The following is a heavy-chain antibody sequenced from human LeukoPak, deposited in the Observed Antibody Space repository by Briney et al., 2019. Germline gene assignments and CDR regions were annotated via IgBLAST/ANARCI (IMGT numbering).Heavy chain of an antibody. V-gene: IGHV1-69*05. Sequence: GSSVKVSCKASGGTFSSYANSWVRQAPGQGLEWMGGIIPIFGTANYAQKFQGRVTITTDESTSTAYMELSSLRSEDTAVYYCARGYSSSSNAFDIWGQGTMVTVSS. J-gene: IGHJ3*02. D-gene: IGHD6-6*01. CDR2: IIPIFGTA. CDR3: ARGYSSSSNAFDI. CDR1: GGTFSSYA.